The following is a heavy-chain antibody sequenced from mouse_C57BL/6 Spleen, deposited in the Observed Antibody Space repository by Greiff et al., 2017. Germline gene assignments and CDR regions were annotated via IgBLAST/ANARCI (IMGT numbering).Heavy chain of an antibody. J-gene: IGHJ3*01. Sequence: EVKLMESGGGLVKPGGSLKLSCAASGFTFSSYAMSWVRQTPEKRLEWVATISDGGSYTYYPDNVKGRFTISRDNAKNNLYLQMSHLKSEDTAMYYCARDYYWGQGTLVTVSA. CDR2: ISDGGSYT. CDR3: ARDYY. V-gene: IGHV5-4*01. CDR1: GFTFSSYA.